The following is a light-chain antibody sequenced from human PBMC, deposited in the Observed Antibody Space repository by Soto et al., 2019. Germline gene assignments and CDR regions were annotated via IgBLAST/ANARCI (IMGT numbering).Light chain of an antibody. Sequence: DIQMTQSPSSVSASVGDRVTITCRASQGIGSWLGWYQQKSGKAPRLLIYGASSLQTGVPSRFSGSGSGTDFTLTISSLRPEDFATYYCQQTNGFPFTFGQGTRLEIK. CDR2: GAS. J-gene: IGKJ5*01. V-gene: IGKV1-12*01. CDR3: QQTNGFPFT. CDR1: QGIGSW.